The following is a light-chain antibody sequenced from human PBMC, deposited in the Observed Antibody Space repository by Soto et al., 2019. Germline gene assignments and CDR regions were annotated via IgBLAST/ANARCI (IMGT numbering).Light chain of an antibody. J-gene: IGLJ2*01. CDR1: SSNIGSNT. CDR3: AAWDDSLNVV. V-gene: IGLV1-44*01. CDR2: SNN. Sequence: QSVLTQPTSASGTPGQRVTISCSGSSSNIGSNTVNWYQQLPGTAHKLLIYSNNQRPSGVPDRFSVSKSGTSASLAISGLQSVDEADDDCAAWDDSLNVVFGGGTKLTVL.